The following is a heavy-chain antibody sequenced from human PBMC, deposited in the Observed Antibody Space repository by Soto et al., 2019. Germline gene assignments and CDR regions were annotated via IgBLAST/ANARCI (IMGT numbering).Heavy chain of an antibody. V-gene: IGHV3-21*01. Sequence: EVQLVESGGGLVKSGGSLTLSCEASGFSFDYFGMTWVRQAPGKGLEWVSFISSSASYIYYADSVKGRFTVSRDNAKNSLYLQMNSLRADDTAIYYCTRVLLGGYYGSDFDFWGQGTQVTVSS. J-gene: IGHJ4*02. D-gene: IGHD1-26*01. CDR3: TRVLLGGYYGSDFDF. CDR2: ISSSASYI. CDR1: GFSFDYFG.